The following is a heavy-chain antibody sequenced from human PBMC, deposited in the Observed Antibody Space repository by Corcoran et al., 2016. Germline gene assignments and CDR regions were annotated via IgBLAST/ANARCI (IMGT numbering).Heavy chain of an antibody. CDR2: INHSGST. D-gene: IGHD2-2*01. CDR3: ARGPAAAIRGGFDY. V-gene: IGHV4-34*01. CDR1: GGSFRGYY. Sequence: QVQLQQWGAGLLKPSETLSLTCAVYGGSFRGYYWSWIRQPPGKGLEWIGEINHSGSTNYNPSRKSRVTISVDTSKNQFSLKLSSVTAADTAVYYCARGPAAAIRGGFDYWGQGTLVTVSS. J-gene: IGHJ4*02.